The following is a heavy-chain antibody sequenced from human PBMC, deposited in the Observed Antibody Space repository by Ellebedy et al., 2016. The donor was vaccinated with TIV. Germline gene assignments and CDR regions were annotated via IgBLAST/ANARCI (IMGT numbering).Heavy chain of an antibody. V-gene: IGHV5-10-1*01. CDR3: VLQLIRTPVY. CDR1: GYSFTSYW. D-gene: IGHD6-13*01. Sequence: GESLKISXKGSGYSFTSYWISWVRQMPGKGLEWMGRIDPSDSYTNYSPSFQGHATISADKSISTAYLQWSSLKASDTAMYYCVLQLIRTPVYWGQGTLVTVSS. CDR2: IDPSDSYT. J-gene: IGHJ4*02.